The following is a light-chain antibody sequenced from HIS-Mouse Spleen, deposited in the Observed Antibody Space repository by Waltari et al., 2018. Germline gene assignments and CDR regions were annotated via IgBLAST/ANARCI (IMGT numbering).Light chain of an antibody. CDR3: QQYYSTPWT. CDR1: QSVLYSSNNKNY. V-gene: IGKV4-1*01. J-gene: IGKJ1*01. Sequence: DILMTQSPDSVAVSLGERATSNCKSTQSVLYSSNNKNYLAWYQQKPGQPPKLLIYWASTRESGVPDRFSGSGSGTDFTLTISSLQAEDVAVYYCQQYYSTPWTFGQGTKVEIK. CDR2: WAS.